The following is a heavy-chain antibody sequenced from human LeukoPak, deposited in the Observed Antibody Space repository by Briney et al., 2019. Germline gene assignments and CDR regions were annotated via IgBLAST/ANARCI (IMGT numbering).Heavy chain of an antibody. CDR3: ARVIAAAGDDY. Sequence: GGTLRLSCAASGFTVSSYGMTWVRQAPGKGLEWVSSFSGTDGGTYYADSVKGRFTISRDNSKNTLYLQMNSLRAEDTAVYYCARVIAAAGDDYWGQGTLVTASS. V-gene: IGHV3-23*01. D-gene: IGHD6-13*01. CDR1: GFTVSSYG. J-gene: IGHJ4*02. CDR2: FSGTDGGT.